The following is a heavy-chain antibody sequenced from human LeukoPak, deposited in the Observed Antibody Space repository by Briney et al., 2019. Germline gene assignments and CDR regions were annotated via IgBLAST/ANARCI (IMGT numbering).Heavy chain of an antibody. D-gene: IGHD3-22*01. CDR1: GFTFSSYS. V-gene: IGHV3-21*01. CDR2: INSSSSYI. CDR3: ASAADYYDSSGYLRVYYFDY. Sequence: GGSLRLSCAASGFTFSSYSMNWVRQAPGKGLEWVSSINSSSSYIYYADSVKGRFTISRDNAKDSLHLQMNSLRAEDTAVYYCASAADYYDSSGYLRVYYFDYWGQGTLVTVSS. J-gene: IGHJ4*02.